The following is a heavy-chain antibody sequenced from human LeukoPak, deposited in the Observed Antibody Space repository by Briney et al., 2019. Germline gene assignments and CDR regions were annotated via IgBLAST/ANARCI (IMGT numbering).Heavy chain of an antibody. CDR3: ARDQKDSSSWYDRGKGYFDY. V-gene: IGHV3-66*01. D-gene: IGHD6-13*01. CDR2: IYSGGST. Sequence: PGGSLRLSCAASGFTVSSNYMSWVRQAPGKGLEWVSVIYSGGSTYYADSVKGRFTISRDNSKNTLYLQMNSLRAEDTAVYYCARDQKDSSSWYDRGKGYFDYWGQGTLVIVSS. J-gene: IGHJ4*02. CDR1: GFTVSSNY.